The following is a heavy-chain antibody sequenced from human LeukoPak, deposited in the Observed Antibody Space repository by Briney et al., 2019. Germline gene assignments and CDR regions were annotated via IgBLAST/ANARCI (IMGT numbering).Heavy chain of an antibody. J-gene: IGHJ4*02. CDR2: ISGSGGST. CDR3: ARAIGRYSGSYPDY. D-gene: IGHD1-26*01. Sequence: GGSLRLSCAASGFTFSSYAMSWVRQAPGEGLEWVSAISGSGGSTYYADSVKGRFTISRDNSKNTLYLQMNSLRAEDTAVYYCARAIGRYSGSYPDYWGQGTLVTVSS. V-gene: IGHV3-23*01. CDR1: GFTFSSYA.